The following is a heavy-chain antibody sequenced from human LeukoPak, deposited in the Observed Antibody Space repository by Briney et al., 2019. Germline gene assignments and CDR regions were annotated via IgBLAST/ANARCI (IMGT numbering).Heavy chain of an antibody. Sequence: SETLSLTCNVSGGSISTTTNSWGWAWIRQRPTKGLEWLGSIYYGGSPYYTSSLKSRVTISVDTSKSQFSLKLASLTAADTAVYYCARRPIVGSTGFYFDPWGAGTLVTVSS. D-gene: IGHD1-26*01. CDR2: IYYGGSP. V-gene: IGHV4-39*01. CDR3: ARRPIVGSTGFYFDP. J-gene: IGHJ5*02. CDR1: GGSISTTTNS.